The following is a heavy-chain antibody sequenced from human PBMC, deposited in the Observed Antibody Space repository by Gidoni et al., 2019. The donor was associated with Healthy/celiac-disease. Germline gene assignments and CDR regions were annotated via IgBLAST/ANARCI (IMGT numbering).Heavy chain of an antibody. CDR2: ISSDGSNQ. J-gene: IGHJ5*02. Sequence: QVPLVESGGGVVQPGRSLRLYCAASGFTFSSYAMPWVRQAPGQGLEWVAVISSDGSNQYYAASVKGRFTISRDNSKNTLYLQMNSLRAEDTAVYYCARRGGGYYGDGKYNWFDPWGQGTLVTVSS. CDR1: GFTFSSYA. D-gene: IGHD4-17*01. CDR3: ARRGGGYYGDGKYNWFDP. V-gene: IGHV3-30*04.